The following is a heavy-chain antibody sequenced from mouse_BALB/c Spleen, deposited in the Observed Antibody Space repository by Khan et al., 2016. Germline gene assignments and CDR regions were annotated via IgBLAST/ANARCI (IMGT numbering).Heavy chain of an antibody. CDR2: IWSGGST. V-gene: IGHV2-2*02. Sequence: QVQLKQSGPGLVQPSQSLSITCTVSGFSLTSYGVHWVRQSPGKGLEWLGVIWSGGSTDYNAAFISRLSISKDNSKSQVFFKMNSLQANDTAIYYCARITMYFDVWGAGTTVTVSS. D-gene: IGHD1-1*02. CDR1: GFSLTSYG. CDR3: ARITMYFDV. J-gene: IGHJ1*01.